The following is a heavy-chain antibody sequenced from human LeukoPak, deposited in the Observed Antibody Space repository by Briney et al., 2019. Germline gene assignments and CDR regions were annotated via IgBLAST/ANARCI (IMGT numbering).Heavy chain of an antibody. CDR1: GYSFTSYW. D-gene: IGHD6-13*01. CDR3: ARHIVPYASTWYQAFDI. CDR2: IYPGDSDT. Sequence: GESLKISCKGSGYSFTSYWIGWVRQMPGKGLEWMGIIYPGDSDTRYSPSFQGQVTISADKSISTAYLQWSSLKASDTAIYYCARHIVPYASTWYQAFDIWGQGTVVTVSS. V-gene: IGHV5-51*01. J-gene: IGHJ3*02.